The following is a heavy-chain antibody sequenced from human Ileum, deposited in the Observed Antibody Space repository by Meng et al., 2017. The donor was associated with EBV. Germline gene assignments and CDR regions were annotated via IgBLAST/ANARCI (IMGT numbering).Heavy chain of an antibody. J-gene: IGHJ4*02. V-gene: IGHV4-4*02. CDR3: ARDAFQYASGIPAH. CDR2: VYPSGTP. CDR1: GDSFSGSYW. D-gene: IGHD3-16*01. Sequence: VQLQESGPRLVRPSGTLSLTCTVSGDSFSGSYWWIWVRQSPEKGLEWIGEVYPSGTPYYNPSLKSRVTISSDKSRNQFSLNLIHVTAADAAVYYCARDAFQYASGIPAHWGQGTLVTVSS.